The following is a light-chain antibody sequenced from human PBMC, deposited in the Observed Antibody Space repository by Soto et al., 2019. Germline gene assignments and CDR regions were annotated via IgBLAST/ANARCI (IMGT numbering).Light chain of an antibody. J-gene: IGLJ2*01. V-gene: IGLV1-40*01. CDR3: QSYASSLSGSRVV. CDR2: GNS. CDR1: SSNIGAGYD. Sequence: QSVLTQPPSVSGAPGQRVTISCTGSSSNIGAGYDVHWYQQLPGTAPKLLIYGNSNRPSGVPDRFSGSKSGTSASLAITGLQAEDAADYYCQSYASSLSGSRVVFGGGTKVTVL.